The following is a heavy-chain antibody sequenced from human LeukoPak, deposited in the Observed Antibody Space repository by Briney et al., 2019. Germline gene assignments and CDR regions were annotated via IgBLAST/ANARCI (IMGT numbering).Heavy chain of an antibody. V-gene: IGHV3-11*04. CDR1: GFTVSSNY. Sequence: GGSLRLSCAASGFTVSSNYMSRVRQAPGKGLEWVSYISSSGSTIYYADSVKGRFTISRDTAKNSLYLQMNSLRAEDTAVYYCARVDDSSGYYYYYYYYMDVWGKGTTVTVSS. D-gene: IGHD3-22*01. CDR2: ISSSGSTI. CDR3: ARVDDSSGYYYYYYYYMDV. J-gene: IGHJ6*03.